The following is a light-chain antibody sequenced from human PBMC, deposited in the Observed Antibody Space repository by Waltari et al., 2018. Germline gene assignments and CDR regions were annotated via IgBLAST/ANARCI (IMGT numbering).Light chain of an antibody. CDR1: PLGNKY. V-gene: IGLV3-1*01. Sequence: SYELTQPPSVSVSLGQTASITCSGDPLGNKYASWYQQKPGQSPLLVIYQDAKRPSGIPERFSGSKSGNAATLTISGTQAMDEADYYCQALGRSAWVFGGGTKLTVL. J-gene: IGLJ3*02. CDR2: QDA. CDR3: QALGRSAWV.